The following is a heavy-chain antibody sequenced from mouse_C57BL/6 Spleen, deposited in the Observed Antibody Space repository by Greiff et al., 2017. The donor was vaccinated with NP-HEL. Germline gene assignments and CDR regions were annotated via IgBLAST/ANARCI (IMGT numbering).Heavy chain of an antibody. D-gene: IGHD2-4*01. J-gene: IGHJ3*01. Sequence: DVMLVESGGGLVQPGGSLSLSCAASGFTFTDYYMSWVRQPPGKALEWLGFIRNKANGYTTEYSASVKGRFTISRDNSHSILYLQMNALRAEDRATYYCARPIYYDSSWFAYWGQGTLVTVSA. CDR2: IRNKANGYTT. CDR3: ARPIYYDSSWFAY. CDR1: GFTFTDYY. V-gene: IGHV7-3*01.